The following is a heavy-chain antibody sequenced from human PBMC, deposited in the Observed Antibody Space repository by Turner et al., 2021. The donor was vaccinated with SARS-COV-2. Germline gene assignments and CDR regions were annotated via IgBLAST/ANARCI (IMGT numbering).Heavy chain of an antibody. CDR3: ARLMDTAMDYYGTDV. V-gene: IGHV4-39*01. J-gene: IGHJ6*02. CDR1: GGSISSSSYY. CDR2: IYYSGSA. Sequence: QLQLQESGPGLVKPSETLSLTCTVSGGSISSSSYYWGWIRQPPGKRLEWIGNIYYSGSAYYNPSLKSRVTISVDPSKNQFSLKLTSVTAADTAVYYCARLMDTAMDYYGTDVWGQGTTVTVSS. D-gene: IGHD5-18*01.